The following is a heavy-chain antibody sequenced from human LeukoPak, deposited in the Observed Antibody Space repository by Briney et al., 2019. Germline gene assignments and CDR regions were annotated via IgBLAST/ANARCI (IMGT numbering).Heavy chain of an antibody. D-gene: IGHD3-16*02. V-gene: IGHV4-39*02. Sequence: PSETLSLTCTVSGDSIGSSGYYWGWIRQPPGKRLEWIGSFYYSGTIYYNPSLKSRVTISVDTSKNHFSLKLNSVTAADTAVYYCARGRHYDYVWGSYRPPYFDYWGQGTLVTVSS. J-gene: IGHJ4*02. CDR2: FYYSGTI. CDR3: ARGRHYDYVWGSYRPPYFDY. CDR1: GDSIGSSGYY.